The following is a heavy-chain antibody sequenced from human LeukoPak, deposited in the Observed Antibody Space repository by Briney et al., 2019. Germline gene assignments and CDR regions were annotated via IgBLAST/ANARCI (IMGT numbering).Heavy chain of an antibody. J-gene: IGHJ5*02. CDR2: ISSSGSTI. V-gene: IGHV3-48*03. CDR1: GFTFSSYE. CDR3: AREAGLYGDYARRFDP. Sequence: GGSLRLSCVASGFTFSSYEMNWVRQAPGKGLEWVSYISSSGSTIYYADSVKGRFTISRDNAKNSLYLQMNSLRAEDTAVYYCAREAGLYGDYARRFDPWGQGTLVTVSS. D-gene: IGHD4-17*01.